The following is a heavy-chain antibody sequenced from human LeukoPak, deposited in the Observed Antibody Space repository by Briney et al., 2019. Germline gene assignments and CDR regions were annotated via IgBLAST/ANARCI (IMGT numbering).Heavy chain of an antibody. J-gene: IGHJ4*02. CDR3: ARTRSIQLWTFDY. D-gene: IGHD5-18*01. Sequence: GGSLRLSCAASGITFSNYWMSWVRQAPGKGLEWVANIKQNASVKYYVDSVKGRFTISRDNARNSLYLQMSSLRAEDTAVYYCARTRSIQLWTFDYWGQGALVTVSS. CDR1: GITFSNYW. V-gene: IGHV3-7*04. CDR2: IKQNASVK.